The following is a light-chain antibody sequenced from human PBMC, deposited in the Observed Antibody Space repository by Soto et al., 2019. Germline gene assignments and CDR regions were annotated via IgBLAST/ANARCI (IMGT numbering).Light chain of an antibody. CDR3: QQYNNWPPVYT. Sequence: EIVMTQSPATLSVSPRERATLSCRASQNVNNKLAWYQQKPGQAPRLIIYDSSSRATGIPARFSGSGSGTEFTLTISSLQSEDFAVYYCQQYNNWPPVYTFGLGTKLEIK. J-gene: IGKJ2*01. CDR2: DSS. CDR1: QNVNNK. V-gene: IGKV3D-15*01.